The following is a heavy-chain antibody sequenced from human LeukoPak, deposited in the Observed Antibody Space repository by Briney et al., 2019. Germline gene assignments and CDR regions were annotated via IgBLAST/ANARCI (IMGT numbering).Heavy chain of an antibody. Sequence: PSETLSLTCTVSGDSINNNNYYWGWIRQPPGEGLVWVSRINSDGSDTSYADSVKGRFTISRDNAKNTLYLQMNSLGAGDTAVYYCTRGDFYVGAQDYWGQGTLVAVSS. D-gene: IGHD1-26*01. CDR1: GDSINNNNYY. J-gene: IGHJ4*02. V-gene: IGHV3-74*01. CDR2: INSDGSDT. CDR3: TRGDFYVGAQDY.